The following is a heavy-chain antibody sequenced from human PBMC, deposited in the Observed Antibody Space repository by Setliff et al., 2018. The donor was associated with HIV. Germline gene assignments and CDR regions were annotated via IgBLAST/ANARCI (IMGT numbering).Heavy chain of an antibody. CDR3: ARDVSYYDISGYYLADF. CDR1: GFTLSEAW. V-gene: IGHV3-15*07. J-gene: IGHJ4*02. Sequence: GGSLRLSCAASGFTLSEAWMNWVRQAPGKGLEWVGRIKSELDGGTPEYAAFVKGRFIISRDNAENSLYLQMNSLRAEDTAVYYCARDVSYYDISGYYLADFWGQGTLVTVSS. CDR2: IKSELDGGTP. D-gene: IGHD3-22*01.